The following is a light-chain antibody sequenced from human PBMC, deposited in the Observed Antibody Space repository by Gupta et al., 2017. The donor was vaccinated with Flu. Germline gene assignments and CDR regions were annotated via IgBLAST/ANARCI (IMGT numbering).Light chain of an antibody. V-gene: IGLV1-47*01. CDR3: PTWDASRNAGV. CDR2: RNR. J-gene: IGLJ3*02. Sequence: HSVLTHPPSASGPPGARVTIPCSGSRSNIGSNYVYWYQHLPETAPNLLIYRNRQRPSGVPDRFSGSNSGTSAALAISWLRAEEEADYYYPTWDASRNAGVFGGGTKLTVL. CDR1: RSNIGSNY.